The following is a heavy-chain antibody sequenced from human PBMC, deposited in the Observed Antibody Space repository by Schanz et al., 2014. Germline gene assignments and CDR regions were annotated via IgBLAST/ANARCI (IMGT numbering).Heavy chain of an antibody. CDR3: AKNQYDDVDLSSFYFDF. V-gene: IGHV3-11*01. Sequence: VQLVESGGGLVQPGGSLRLSCTASGFPFSDYFMARIRQPPGRGLEWVSYIGNGGVTIYYADSVKGRFTISRDNSKNSLYLQMNSQRAEDTAIYYCAKNQYDDVDLSSFYFDFWGQGTLVTVSS. D-gene: IGHD3-10*02. CDR2: IGNGGVTI. CDR1: GFPFSDYF. J-gene: IGHJ4*02.